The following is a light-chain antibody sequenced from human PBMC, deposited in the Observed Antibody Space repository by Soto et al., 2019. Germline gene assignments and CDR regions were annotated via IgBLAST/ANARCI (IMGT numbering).Light chain of an antibody. CDR1: SSNIGNNY. Sequence: QSVLTQPPSVSAAPGQKVTISCSGSSSNIGNNYVSWYQQLPGTAPKLLIYDNNKRPSGIPDRFSGSKSGTSATLGITGLQTGDEADYYCGTWDSSLSAGGPVVFGGGTKLTVL. V-gene: IGLV1-51*01. J-gene: IGLJ2*01. CDR3: GTWDSSLSAGGPVV. CDR2: DNN.